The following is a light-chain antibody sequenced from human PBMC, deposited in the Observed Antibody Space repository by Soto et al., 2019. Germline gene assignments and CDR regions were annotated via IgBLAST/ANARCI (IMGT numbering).Light chain of an antibody. J-gene: IGKJ1*01. CDR3: QQRSNWPPAWT. CDR2: DAS. Sequence: EIVLTQSPATLSLSPGERATLACRASQSVSSYLAWYQQNPGQAPMLLIYDASNRATGLPARFSGSGSGTAFTLTISSLEPEDFAVYYCQQRSNWPPAWTFGQGTKVEIK. V-gene: IGKV3-11*01. CDR1: QSVSSY.